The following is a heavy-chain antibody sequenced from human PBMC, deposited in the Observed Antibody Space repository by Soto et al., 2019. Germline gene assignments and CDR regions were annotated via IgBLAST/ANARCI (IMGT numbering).Heavy chain of an antibody. J-gene: IGHJ4*02. D-gene: IGHD6-13*01. CDR3: AKDRVAAAGFDY. Sequence: GGSLRLSCAASGFTFSSYGMHWVRQAPGKGLEWVAVISYDGSNKYYADSVKGRFTISRDNSKNTLYLQMNSLRAEDAAVYYCAKDRVAAAGFDYWCQGTLVTVSS. CDR2: ISYDGSNK. V-gene: IGHV3-30*18. CDR1: GFTFSSYG.